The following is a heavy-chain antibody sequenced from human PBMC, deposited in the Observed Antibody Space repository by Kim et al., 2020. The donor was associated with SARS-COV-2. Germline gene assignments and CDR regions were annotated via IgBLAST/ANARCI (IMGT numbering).Heavy chain of an antibody. V-gene: IGHV4-4*02. CDR1: GGSISTNDW. J-gene: IGHJ4*02. CDR3: ARRNFIAYFYN. Sequence: SETLSLTCAISGGSISTNDWWSWVRQPPGKGLEWIGEIYENGATIYNPSLKARTTISMDKSKNQFSLKVISVTAADTALYYCARRNFIAYFYNWGQGTLV. D-gene: IGHD3-16*02. CDR2: IYENGAT.